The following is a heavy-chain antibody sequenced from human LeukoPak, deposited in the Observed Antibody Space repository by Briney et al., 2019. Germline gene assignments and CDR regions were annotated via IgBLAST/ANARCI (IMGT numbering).Heavy chain of an antibody. V-gene: IGHV4-59*05. Sequence: GSLRLSCAASGFTFSSYWMTWVRQAPGKGLEWIGSIYYNGSTYYNPSLKSRVTISVDTSKNQFSLKLSSVTAADTAVYYCGSTYSSSLYFDYWGQGTLVTVSS. CDR3: GSTYSSSLYFDY. CDR1: GFTFSSYW. J-gene: IGHJ4*02. D-gene: IGHD6-13*01. CDR2: IYYNGST.